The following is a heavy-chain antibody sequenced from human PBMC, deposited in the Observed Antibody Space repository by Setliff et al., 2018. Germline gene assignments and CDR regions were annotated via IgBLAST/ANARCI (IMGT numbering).Heavy chain of an antibody. CDR2: IYIGGSA. V-gene: IGHV4-4*07. Sequence: SETLSLTCTVSGGSISSYYWSWIRQPAGEGLEWIGHIYIGGSANYNPSLKSRVTMSIDTSKNQFSLKLNSVTAADMAVYYCAREQWLDPPGYYYMDVWAKGATVTVSS. CDR3: AREQWLDPPGYYYMDV. CDR1: GGSISSYY. J-gene: IGHJ6*03. D-gene: IGHD6-19*01.